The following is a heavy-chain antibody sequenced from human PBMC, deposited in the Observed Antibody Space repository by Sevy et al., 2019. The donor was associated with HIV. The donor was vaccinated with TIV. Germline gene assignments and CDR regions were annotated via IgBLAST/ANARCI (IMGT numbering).Heavy chain of an antibody. Sequence: GGSPRLSCAASGFTFSTYAMHWVRQAPGKGLEWVAVISYDGSNTYYADSVKGRFTISRDSSKNTLYLQMNSLRVEDTAVYFCARDGGYDSRGYDLSNYWGQGTLVTVSS. CDR3: ARDGGYDSRGYDLSNY. CDR2: ISYDGSNT. J-gene: IGHJ4*02. CDR1: GFTFSTYA. V-gene: IGHV3-30*04. D-gene: IGHD3-22*01.